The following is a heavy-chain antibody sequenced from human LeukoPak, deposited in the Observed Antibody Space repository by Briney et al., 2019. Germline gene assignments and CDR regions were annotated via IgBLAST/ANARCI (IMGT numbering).Heavy chain of an antibody. CDR2: IKQDGSEK. Sequence: GGSLRLSCAASGFTFSSYWMSWVRQAPGKGLEWVANIKQDGSEKYYVDSVKGRFTISRDNAKNSLYLQMNSLRAEDTAVYYCARDSGTGDRVLRYFDYWGQGTLVTVSS. J-gene: IGHJ4*02. V-gene: IGHV3-7*01. CDR3: ARDSGTGDRVLRYFDY. CDR1: GFTFSSYW. D-gene: IGHD3-10*01.